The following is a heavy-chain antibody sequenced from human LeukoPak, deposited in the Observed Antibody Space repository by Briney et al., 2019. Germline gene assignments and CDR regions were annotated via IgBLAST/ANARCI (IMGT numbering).Heavy chain of an antibody. J-gene: IGHJ3*02. CDR3: XXXXXXXXXXXYSYLQSGAFDI. V-gene: IGHV4-38-2*02. Sequence: SETLSLTCTVSGYSISSGYYWGWIRQPPGKGLEGIGSIYHSGSTYYNPSLKSRVTISVDTSKNQFSLKLSSVTAADTSVYYXXXXXXXXXXXXYSYLQSGAFDIWGQGTMVTVSS. CDR2: IYHSGST. D-gene: IGHD2-21*01. CDR1: GYSISSGYY.